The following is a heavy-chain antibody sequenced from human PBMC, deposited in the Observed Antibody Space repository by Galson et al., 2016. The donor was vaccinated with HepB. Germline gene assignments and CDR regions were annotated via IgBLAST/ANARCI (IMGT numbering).Heavy chain of an antibody. D-gene: IGHD3-16*01. CDR3: AREALGGVTHFDD. CDR2: LNLDGTDK. J-gene: IGHJ3*01. CDR1: GFTFNNHW. Sequence: SLRLSCAVSGFTFNNHWMSWVRQAPGKGLEWVANLNLDGTDKYYGDSVKGRFTISRDNAKNSLYLQMSSLRAEDTAVYFCAREALGGVTHFDDWGQGTMVAVSS. V-gene: IGHV3-7*03.